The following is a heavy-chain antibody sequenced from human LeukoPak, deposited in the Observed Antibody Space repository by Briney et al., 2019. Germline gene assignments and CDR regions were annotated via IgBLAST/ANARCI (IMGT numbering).Heavy chain of an antibody. CDR1: GGTFSSYA. D-gene: IGHD2-2*01. CDR3: ARDPKPPSYCSSTSCAGAWPTHHY. Sequence: ASVKVSCKASGGTFSSYAISWVRQAPGQGLEWMGGIIPIFGTANYAQKFQGRVTITADESTSTAYMELSSLRSEDTAVYYCARDPKPPSYCSSTSCAGAWPTHHYWGQGTLVTVSS. V-gene: IGHV1-69*13. J-gene: IGHJ4*02. CDR2: IIPIFGTA.